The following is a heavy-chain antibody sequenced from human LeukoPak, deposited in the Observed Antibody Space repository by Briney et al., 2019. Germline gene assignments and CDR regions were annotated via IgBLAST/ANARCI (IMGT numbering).Heavy chain of an antibody. Sequence: SETLSLTCTVSGGSISSYYWSWIRQPPGKGLEWIGYIYYSGSTNYNPSLKSRVTISVDTSKNQFSLKLCSVTAADTAVYYCARVRVVAANRAFDIWGQGTMVTVSS. V-gene: IGHV4-59*01. CDR2: IYYSGST. D-gene: IGHD2-15*01. CDR3: ARVRVVAANRAFDI. CDR1: GGSISSYY. J-gene: IGHJ3*02.